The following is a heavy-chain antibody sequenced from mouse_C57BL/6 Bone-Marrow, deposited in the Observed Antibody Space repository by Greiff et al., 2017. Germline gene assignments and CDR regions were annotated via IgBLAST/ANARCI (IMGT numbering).Heavy chain of an antibody. CDR1: GYTFTSYG. J-gene: IGHJ2*01. CDR2: IYPRSGNT. Sequence: VQLQESGAELARPGASVKLSCKASGYTFTSYGISWVKQRTGQGLEWIGEIYPRSGNTYYNEKFKGKATLTADKSSSTAYMELRRLTSEDSAVYSGARGGLRRGRYFDYWGQGTTLTVSS. V-gene: IGHV1-81*01. CDR3: ARGGLRRGRYFDY. D-gene: IGHD2-4*01.